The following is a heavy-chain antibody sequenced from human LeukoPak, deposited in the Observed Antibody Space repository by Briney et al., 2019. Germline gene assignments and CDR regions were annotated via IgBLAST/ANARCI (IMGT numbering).Heavy chain of an antibody. Sequence: GESLRLSCAASGFTFDDYAMHWVRHAPGKGLEWVSGISWNSGSIGYADSVKGRFTISRDNAKNSLYLQMNSLRAEDTALYYCAKDSGIMITFGGVIGFDYWGQGTLVTVSS. CDR3: AKDSGIMITFGGVIGFDY. V-gene: IGHV3-9*01. CDR1: GFTFDDYA. CDR2: ISWNSGSI. D-gene: IGHD3-16*02. J-gene: IGHJ4*02.